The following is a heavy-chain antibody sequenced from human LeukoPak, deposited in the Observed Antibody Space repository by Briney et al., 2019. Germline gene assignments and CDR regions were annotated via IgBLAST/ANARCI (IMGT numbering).Heavy chain of an antibody. V-gene: IGHV3-66*01. CDR2: IYSGGST. CDR3: ARGHPDSSGWNWFDP. J-gene: IGHJ5*02. D-gene: IGHD6-19*01. Sequence: GGSLRLSCAASGFTVSSNYMSWVRQAPGKGLEWVSVIYSGGSTYYADSVKGRFTISRDNSKNTLYLQMNSLRAEDTAVYYCARGHPDSSGWNWFDPWGQGTLVTVSS. CDR1: GFTVSSNY.